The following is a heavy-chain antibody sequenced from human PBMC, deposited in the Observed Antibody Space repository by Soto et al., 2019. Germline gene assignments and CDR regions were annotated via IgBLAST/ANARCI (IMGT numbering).Heavy chain of an antibody. D-gene: IGHD3-10*01. J-gene: IGHJ4*02. Sequence: QITLKESGPALVKPTQTLTLTCTFSGFSFTSGVVGVGWIRQPPGKALEWLALIYWDDTKRYSPSLKSRLTISKDTSKHEVVLTMTNMAPADTATYYCAHRHDYGSGSVFFDYWGQGNLVTVTS. CDR1: GFSFTSGVVG. CDR2: IYWDDTK. V-gene: IGHV2-5*02. CDR3: AHRHDYGSGSVFFDY.